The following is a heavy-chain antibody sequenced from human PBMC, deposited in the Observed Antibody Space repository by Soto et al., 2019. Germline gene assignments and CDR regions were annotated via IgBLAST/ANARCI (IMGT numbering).Heavy chain of an antibody. CDR3: ARQRHSYYDFWSAHYYYYYYGMDV. V-gene: IGHV3-33*01. D-gene: IGHD3-3*01. CDR1: GFTFSSYG. CDR2: IWYDGSNK. J-gene: IGHJ6*02. Sequence: GGSLRLSCAASGFTFSSYGMHWVRQAPGKGLEWVAVIWYDGSNKYYADSVKGRFTISRDNSKNTLYLQMNSLRAEDTAVYYCARQRHSYYDFWSAHYYYYYYGMDVWGQGTTVTVSS.